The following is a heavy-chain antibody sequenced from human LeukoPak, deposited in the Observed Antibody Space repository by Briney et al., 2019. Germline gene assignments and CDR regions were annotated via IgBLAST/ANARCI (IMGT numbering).Heavy chain of an antibody. CDR2: IHYSGYT. CDR3: ARHWGSDWYFDL. CDR1: GGSISNYY. Sequence: TSETLSLTCAVSGGSISNYYCSWIRQPPGKGLEWLGYIHYSGYTNYNPSPKSRVTISVDTSKNQFSLNLSSVTAADTAVYYCARHWGSDWYFDLWGRGTLVTVSS. D-gene: IGHD7-27*01. V-gene: IGHV4-59*01. J-gene: IGHJ2*01.